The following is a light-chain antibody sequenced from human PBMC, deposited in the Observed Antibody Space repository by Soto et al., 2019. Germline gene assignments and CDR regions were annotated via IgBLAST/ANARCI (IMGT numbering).Light chain of an antibody. CDR2: GAS. V-gene: IGKV3-20*01. CDR3: QQYGSSAMYT. CDR1: QRVSSNY. J-gene: IGKJ2*01. Sequence: ENVLTQSPGTLSLSPGERATLSCRTSQRVSSNYLAWYQQKPGQAPRLPIYGASNRATGIPDRFSGSGSGTDFTLTISRLEPEDFAVYYCQQYGSSAMYTFGQGTKLEIK.